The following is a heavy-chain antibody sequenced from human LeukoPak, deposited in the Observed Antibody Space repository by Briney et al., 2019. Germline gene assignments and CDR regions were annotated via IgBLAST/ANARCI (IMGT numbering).Heavy chain of an antibody. CDR3: TKDFRGSGYFFDY. CDR2: ISGSGDNT. D-gene: IGHD3-10*01. V-gene: IGHV3-23*01. Sequence: GGSLRLSCVVSGFTFNNHAMSWVRQAPGKGLEWVSAISGSGDNTFYAGSVRGRFTTSRDNSKNTLYLQMDSLRAEDTAIYYRTKDFRGSGYFFDYWGQGTPVTVSS. CDR1: GFTFNNHA. J-gene: IGHJ4*02.